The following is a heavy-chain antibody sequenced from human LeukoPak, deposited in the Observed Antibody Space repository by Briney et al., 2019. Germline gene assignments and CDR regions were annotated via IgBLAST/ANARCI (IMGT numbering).Heavy chain of an antibody. Sequence: GGSLRLSCAASGFTFSSYAMHWVRQAPGKGLEWVAVISYDGSNKYYADSVKGRFTISRDNSKNTLYLQMNSLRAEDTAVYYCARGGYDSSGYYGTFDYWGQGTLVTVSS. D-gene: IGHD3-22*01. V-gene: IGHV3-30-3*01. CDR2: ISYDGSNK. J-gene: IGHJ4*02. CDR3: ARGGYDSSGYYGTFDY. CDR1: GFTFSSYA.